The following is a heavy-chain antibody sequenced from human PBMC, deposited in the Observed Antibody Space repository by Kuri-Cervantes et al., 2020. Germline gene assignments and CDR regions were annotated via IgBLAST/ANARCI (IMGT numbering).Heavy chain of an antibody. D-gene: IGHD3-9*01. J-gene: IGHJ5*02. V-gene: IGHV1-18*01. CDR1: GYTFTSYG. CDR3: ARWPISESARSFDP. CDR2: ISAYNGNT. Sequence: ASVKVSCKASGYTFTSYGISWVRQAPGQGLEWMGWISAYNGNTNYAQKLQGRVTMTTDTPTSTAYMELRSLRSDDPAVYYCARWPISESARSFDPWGQGTLVTVSS.